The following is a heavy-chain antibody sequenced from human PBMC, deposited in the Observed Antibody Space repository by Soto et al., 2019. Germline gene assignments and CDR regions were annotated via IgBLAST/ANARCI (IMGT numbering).Heavy chain of an antibody. CDR1: GFTFSDAW. Sequence: DVQLVESGGGLVRPGGSLRLSCAASGFTFSDAWMSWVRQAPGKGLEWVGLIKKKTDGGTTEYAAPVKGRFTISRDDSKNTLSLQMSSLKTEDTAVYYCRTQWLDCGQGTLVTVSS. J-gene: IGHJ4*02. CDR2: IKKKTDGGTT. V-gene: IGHV3-15*01. D-gene: IGHD6-19*01. CDR3: RTQWLD.